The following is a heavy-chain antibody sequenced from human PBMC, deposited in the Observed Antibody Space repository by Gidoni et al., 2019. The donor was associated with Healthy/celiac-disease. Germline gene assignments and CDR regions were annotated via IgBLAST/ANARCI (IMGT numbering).Heavy chain of an antibody. CDR2: IYHSGST. Sequence: QLPLQESGSGLVKPSQTLSLTCAVPGGSISSGGYSWSWIRQPPGKGLEWIGYIYHSGSTYYNPSLKSRVTISVDRSKNQFSLKLSSVTAADTAVYYCARGAPHYYGMDVWGQGTTVTVSS. CDR1: GGSISSGGYS. V-gene: IGHV4-30-2*01. J-gene: IGHJ6*02. CDR3: ARGAPHYYGMDV.